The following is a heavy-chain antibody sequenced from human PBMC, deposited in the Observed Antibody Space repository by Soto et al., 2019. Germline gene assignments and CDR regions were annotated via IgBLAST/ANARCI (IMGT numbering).Heavy chain of an antibody. CDR2: IFYSGST. CDR3: ARANRVTTSGSTAYYFDY. V-gene: IGHV4-31*03. CDR1: GGSISSGGYF. Sequence: SETLSLTCTVSGGSISSGGYFWSWIRQHPGQGLEWIGYIFYSGSTYYNPSLKSRLTMSVDTSTNQCSLRLSSATAADTAVYYCARANRVTTSGSTAYYFDYWGQGTLVTVSS. J-gene: IGHJ4*02. D-gene: IGHD7-27*01.